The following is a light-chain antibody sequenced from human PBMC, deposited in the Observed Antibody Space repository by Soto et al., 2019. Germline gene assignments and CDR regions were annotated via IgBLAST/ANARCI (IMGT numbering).Light chain of an antibody. CDR1: QSVSSN. CDR2: GAS. Sequence: EIVMTQSPATLSVSPGERATLSCRASQSVSSNLAWYQQKPGQAPRLLIYGASTRATGIPARFSGSGSGTEFTLTISSLQFEDFAVYYCQRYNTWPPGTFGPGTKVDI. CDR3: QRYNTWPPGT. V-gene: IGKV3-15*01. J-gene: IGKJ3*01.